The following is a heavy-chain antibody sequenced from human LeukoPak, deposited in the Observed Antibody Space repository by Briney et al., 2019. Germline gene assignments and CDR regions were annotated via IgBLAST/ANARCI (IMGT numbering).Heavy chain of an antibody. CDR1: GYTFTSYG. Sequence: ASVKVSCKASGYTFTSYGISWVRQAPGQGLEWMGWISAYNGNTNYAQKLQGRVTMTTDTSTSTAYMELRSLRSDDTAVYYCARTFDIVVVVAANPGWFDPWGQGTLVTVSS. CDR3: ARTFDIVVVVAANPGWFDP. V-gene: IGHV1-18*01. J-gene: IGHJ5*02. D-gene: IGHD2-15*01. CDR2: ISAYNGNT.